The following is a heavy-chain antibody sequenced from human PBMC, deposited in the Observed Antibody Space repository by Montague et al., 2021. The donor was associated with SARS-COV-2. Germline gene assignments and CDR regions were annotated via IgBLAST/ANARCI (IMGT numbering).Heavy chain of an antibody. CDR2: ISTSGTLP. Sequence: SLRLSCAASGFDFTSSEINWVRQAPGKGLEWVSYISTSGTLPSYMGSVKGRFTISRDNAKKSLYLQMDSLRAEDTAVYSCAREAVGYSHGYPYWYFDLWGRGTLVTVSS. CDR3: AREAVGYSHGYPYWYFDL. D-gene: IGHD5-18*01. J-gene: IGHJ2*01. CDR1: GFDFTSSE. V-gene: IGHV3-48*03.